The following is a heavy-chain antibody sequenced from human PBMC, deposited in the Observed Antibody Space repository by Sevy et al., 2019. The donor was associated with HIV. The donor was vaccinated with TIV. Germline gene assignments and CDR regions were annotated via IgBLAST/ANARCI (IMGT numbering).Heavy chain of an antibody. CDR3: AREQDSSSSGSLVYYYYYGRDV. Sequence: SQTLSLTCAISGDSVSSNSAAWNWIRQSPSRGLEWLGRTYYRSKWYNDYAVSVKSRITINPDTSKSQFSLQLNSVTPEDTAVYYCAREQDSSSSGSLVYYYYYGRDVWGQGTTVTVSS. CDR2: TYYRSKWYN. V-gene: IGHV6-1*01. CDR1: GDSVSSNSAA. J-gene: IGHJ6*02. D-gene: IGHD6-6*01.